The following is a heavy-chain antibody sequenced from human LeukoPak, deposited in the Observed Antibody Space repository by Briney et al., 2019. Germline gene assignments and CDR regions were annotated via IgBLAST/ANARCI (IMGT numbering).Heavy chain of an antibody. V-gene: IGHV1-46*01. D-gene: IGHD1-7*01. J-gene: IGHJ6*02. Sequence: ASVKVSCKASGYTFTSYSMRWVRQAPGQGLEWMGIINPIRGITSYAQKFQGRVTMTRDTSTSTVYMELSSLRSEDTAVYYCARERLEVRRKISDYGMDVWGQGTTVTVSS. CDR3: ARERLEVRRKISDYGMDV. CDR2: INPIRGIT. CDR1: GYTFTSYS.